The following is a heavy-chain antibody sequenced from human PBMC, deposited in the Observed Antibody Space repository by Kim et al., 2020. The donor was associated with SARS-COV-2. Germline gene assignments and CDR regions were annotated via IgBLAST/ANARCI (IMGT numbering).Heavy chain of an antibody. J-gene: IGHJ4*02. CDR1: GYTFTTYG. Sequence: ASVKVSCKASGYTFTTYGVSWVRQAPGQGLEWMGWIRTSNGNANYAQKFQGRVTMTTDTSTSTAYMELRSLRSDDTAVYYCARAFEYSSPFGYWGQGTLVNVSS. CDR2: IRTSNGNA. V-gene: IGHV1-18*01. D-gene: IGHD6-6*01. CDR3: ARAFEYSSPFGY.